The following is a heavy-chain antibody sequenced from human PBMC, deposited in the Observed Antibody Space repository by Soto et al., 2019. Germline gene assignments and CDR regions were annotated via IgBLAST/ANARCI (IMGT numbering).Heavy chain of an antibody. V-gene: IGHV3-23*01. CDR2: ISGSGGST. CDR1: GFTFSSYA. D-gene: IGHD6-13*01. CDR3: AKAVEYSSSWYHWGVFDY. J-gene: IGHJ4*02. Sequence: GGSLRLSCAASGFTFSSYAMSWARQAPGKGLEWVSAISGSGGSTYYADSVKGRFTISRDNSKNTLYLQMNSLRAEDTAVYYCAKAVEYSSSWYHWGVFDYWGQGTLVTVSS.